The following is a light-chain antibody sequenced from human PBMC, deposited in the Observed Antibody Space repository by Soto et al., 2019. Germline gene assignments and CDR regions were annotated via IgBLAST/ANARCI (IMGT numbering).Light chain of an antibody. CDR1: QSVSSSY. CDR2: GVS. CDR3: QQYGSSPWT. J-gene: IGKJ1*01. Sequence: EIVLTQSPGTLSLSPGERATLSCRASQSVSSSYLAWYQQIPGQAPRLLIYGVSSRATAIPDTFSGSGSGTDFTLTISRLEPEDFAVYFCQQYGSSPWTFGQGTKVDIK. V-gene: IGKV3-20*01.